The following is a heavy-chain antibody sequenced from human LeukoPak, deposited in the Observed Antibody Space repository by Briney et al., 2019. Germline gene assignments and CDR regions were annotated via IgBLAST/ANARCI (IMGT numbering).Heavy chain of an antibody. CDR3: ARENDQGFDY. J-gene: IGHJ4*02. CDR1: GFTFSNYA. V-gene: IGHV3-21*01. CDR2: FGTRSSSI. Sequence: PGGSLRLCCAASGFTFSNYAMNWVRQAPGKGLEWVSSFGTRSSSIYYAHSVTGRFIVSRDNAKNSLFLQMNSLRAEDTAVYYCARENDQGFDYWGQGTLVTVSS. D-gene: IGHD3-16*01.